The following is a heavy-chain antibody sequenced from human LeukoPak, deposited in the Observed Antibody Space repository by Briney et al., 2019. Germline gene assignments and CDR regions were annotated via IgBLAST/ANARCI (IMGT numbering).Heavy chain of an antibody. CDR1: GGSISSGDYY. J-gene: IGHJ3*02. CDR3: ARDQLPLLELHAFDI. D-gene: IGHD1-7*01. Sequence: SETLSLTCTVSGGSISSGDYYWSWIRQPPGKGLEWIGYIYYSGSTYYNPSLKSRVTISVDTSKNQFSLKLSSVTAADTAVYYCARDQLPLLELHAFDIWGQGTMVAVSS. CDR2: IYYSGST. V-gene: IGHV4-30-4*08.